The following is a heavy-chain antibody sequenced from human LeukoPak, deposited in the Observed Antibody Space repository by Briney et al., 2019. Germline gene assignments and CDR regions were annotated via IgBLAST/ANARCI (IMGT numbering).Heavy chain of an antibody. CDR2: INPNSGGI. D-gene: IGHD6-19*01. CDR3: ARGRRAVAGTVPFY. CDR1: GYTFTGYY. V-gene: IGHV1-2*02. J-gene: IGHJ4*02. Sequence: ASVKVSCKASGYTFTGYYMHWVRQAPGQGLEWMGWINPNSGGINYAQKFQGRVTMTRDTSISTAYMELSRLRSDDTAVYYCARGRRAVAGTVPFYWGQGTLVTVSS.